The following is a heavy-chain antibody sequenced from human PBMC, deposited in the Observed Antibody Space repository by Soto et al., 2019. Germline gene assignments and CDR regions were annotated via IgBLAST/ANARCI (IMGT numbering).Heavy chain of an antibody. CDR1: GYSFTSYW. V-gene: IGHV5-51*01. CDR3: ARLRYYDFWSGPYGMDV. CDR2: IYPGDSDT. J-gene: IGHJ6*02. Sequence: GESLKISCKGSGYSFTSYWIGWVRQMPGKGLEWRGIIYPGDSDTRYSPSFQGQVTISADKSISTAYLQWSSLKASDTAMYYCARLRYYDFWSGPYGMDVWGQGTTVTVSS. D-gene: IGHD3-3*01.